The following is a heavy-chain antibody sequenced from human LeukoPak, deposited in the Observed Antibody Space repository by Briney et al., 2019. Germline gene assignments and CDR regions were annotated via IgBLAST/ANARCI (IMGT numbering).Heavy chain of an antibody. D-gene: IGHD3-16*01. J-gene: IGHJ5*02. CDR1: GGSFSGYY. V-gene: IGHV4-34*01. CDR3: ARIIIYDNVSP. Sequence: SETLSLTCAVYGGSFSGYYWGWIRQPPGKGLEWIRSISYSGSTYYNPSLKSRVTISVDTSKTHFSLKLISLTAADTAVYYCARIIIYDNVSPWGQGTLVTVSS. CDR2: ISYSGST.